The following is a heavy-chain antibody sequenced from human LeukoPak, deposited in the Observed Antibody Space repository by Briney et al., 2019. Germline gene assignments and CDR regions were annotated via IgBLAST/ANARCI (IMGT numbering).Heavy chain of an antibody. Sequence: ASVKVSCKASGYTFTSYGISWVRQAPGQGLEWMGGIIPIFGTANYAQKFQGRVTITADKSTSTAYMELSSLRSEDTAVYYCARGPHVAVAGTPNYYYMDVWGKGTTVTVSS. CDR3: ARGPHVAVAGTPNYYYMDV. J-gene: IGHJ6*03. V-gene: IGHV1-69*06. CDR2: IIPIFGTA. D-gene: IGHD6-19*01. CDR1: GYTFTSYG.